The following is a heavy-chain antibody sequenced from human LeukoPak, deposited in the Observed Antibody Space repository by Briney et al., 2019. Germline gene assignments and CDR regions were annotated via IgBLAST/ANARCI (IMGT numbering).Heavy chain of an antibody. CDR1: GFTFSSYA. D-gene: IGHD5-12*01. J-gene: IGHJ4*02. V-gene: IGHV3-23*01. Sequence: GGSLRLSCAASGFTFSSYAMSWVRQAPGKGLEWASAISGSGGSTYYADSVKGRFIISRDNSKNTLYLQMNSLRAEDTAVYYCAKDLYSGYDAGGPFDYWGQGTLVTVSS. CDR3: AKDLYSGYDAGGPFDY. CDR2: ISGSGGST.